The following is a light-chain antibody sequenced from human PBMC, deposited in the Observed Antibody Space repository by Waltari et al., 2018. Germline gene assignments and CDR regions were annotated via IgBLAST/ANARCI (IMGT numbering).Light chain of an antibody. CDR2: DVS. CDR1: SRDVGGYNY. Sequence: QSALTQPAALSGSPGQSITISRTGTSRDVGGYNYVPWYQQHPGKAPKLMIYDVSKRPSGVSNRFSGSKSGNTASLTISGLQAEDEADYYCCSYAGSSTWVFGGGTKLTVL. V-gene: IGLV2-23*02. J-gene: IGLJ3*02. CDR3: CSYAGSSTWV.